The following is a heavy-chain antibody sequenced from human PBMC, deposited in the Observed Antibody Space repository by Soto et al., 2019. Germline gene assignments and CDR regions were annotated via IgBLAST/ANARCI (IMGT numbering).Heavy chain of an antibody. CDR1: GGSFSGYY. Sequence: SETLSLTCAVYGGSFSGYYWSWIRQPPGKGLEWIGEINHSGSTNYNPSLKSRLIISVDTSKRQFSLNLSSVTAADTAVYYCARVALGFCSSTNSPESDYWGQGSPVTVSS. V-gene: IGHV4-34*01. CDR2: INHSGST. CDR3: ARVALGFCSSTNSPESDY. J-gene: IGHJ4*02. D-gene: IGHD2-2*01.